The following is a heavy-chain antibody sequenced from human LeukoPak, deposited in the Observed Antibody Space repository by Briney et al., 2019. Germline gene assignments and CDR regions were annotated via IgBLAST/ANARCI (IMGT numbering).Heavy chain of an antibody. CDR3: ARYSSGSASLN. J-gene: IGHJ4*02. CDR2: IYYSGST. Sequence: SETLSLTCAVYGGSFSGYYWSWIRQPPGKGLEWIGYIYYSGSTNYNPSLKSRVTISVDTSKNQFSLKLSSVTAADTAVYYCARYSSGSASLNWGQGTLVTVSS. CDR1: GGSFSGYY. D-gene: IGHD6-19*01. V-gene: IGHV4-59*01.